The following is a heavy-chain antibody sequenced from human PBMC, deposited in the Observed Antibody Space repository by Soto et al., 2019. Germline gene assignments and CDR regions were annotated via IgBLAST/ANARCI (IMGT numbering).Heavy chain of an antibody. Sequence: SETLSLTCTVSGGSISSSSYYWGWIRQPPGKGLEWIGSIYYSGSTYYNPSLKSRVTISVDTSKNQFSLKLSSVTAADTAVYYCARFGGDIVVVVAATDGWFDPWGQGTLVTVSS. V-gene: IGHV4-39*07. CDR1: GGSISSSSYY. J-gene: IGHJ5*02. CDR2: IYYSGST. D-gene: IGHD2-15*01. CDR3: ARFGGDIVVVVAATDGWFDP.